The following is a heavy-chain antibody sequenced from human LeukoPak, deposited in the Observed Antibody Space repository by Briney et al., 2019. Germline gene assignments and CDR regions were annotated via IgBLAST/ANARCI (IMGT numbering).Heavy chain of an antibody. Sequence: GASVKVSCKASGYTFTSYGISWVRQAPGQGLEWMGWISTYNGNTNYAQKLQGRVTMTTDTSTSTAYMELRSLRSDDTAVYYCARDLIESGSYRFDYWGQGTLVTVSS. J-gene: IGHJ4*02. CDR3: ARDLIESGSYRFDY. CDR1: GYTFTSYG. D-gene: IGHD1-26*01. CDR2: ISTYNGNT. V-gene: IGHV1-18*01.